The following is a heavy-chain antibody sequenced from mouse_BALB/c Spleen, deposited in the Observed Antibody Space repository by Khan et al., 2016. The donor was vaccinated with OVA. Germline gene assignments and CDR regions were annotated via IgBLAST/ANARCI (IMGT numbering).Heavy chain of an antibody. D-gene: IGHD2-1*01. CDR2: INPSNGGT. J-gene: IGHJ3*01. Sequence: QVQLKQSGAELVKPGASVRLSCTASGYTFTSYYLYWVKQRPGQGLKWIGDINPSNGGTNFNETFKSKATLTVDKSSSTEYMRLSSLTSEDSAVDYCTRSGYGTFAYWGQGTLVTVSA. CDR1: GYTFTSYY. CDR3: TRSGYGTFAY. V-gene: IGHV1S81*02.